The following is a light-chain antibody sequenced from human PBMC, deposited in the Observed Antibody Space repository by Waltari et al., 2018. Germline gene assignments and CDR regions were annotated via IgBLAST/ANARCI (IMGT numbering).Light chain of an antibody. J-gene: IGLJ2*01. Sequence: SYELTQPPSVSVSPGQTARITCSGDALPTQYAYWYQQKAGQAPVVVIYNDNERPSGIPGGFSGSSSGTTVTLTISGVQAEDEADYYCQSSDSSGSYPCVVFGGGTKLTVL. V-gene: IGLV3-25*03. CDR3: QSSDSSGSYPCVV. CDR2: NDN. CDR1: ALPTQY.